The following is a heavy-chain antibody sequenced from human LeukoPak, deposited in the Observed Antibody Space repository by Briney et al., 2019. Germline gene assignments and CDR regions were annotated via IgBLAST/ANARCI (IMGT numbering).Heavy chain of an antibody. Sequence: SETLSLTCTVSGGSISSYYWSWIRQPPGKGPEWIGYIYYSGSTNYNPSLKSRVTISVDTSKNQFSLKLSSVTAADTAVYYCASREYSSTPSRFDYWGQGTLVTVSS. CDR1: GGSISSYY. D-gene: IGHD6-6*01. V-gene: IGHV4-59*12. J-gene: IGHJ4*02. CDR3: ASREYSSTPSRFDY. CDR2: IYYSGST.